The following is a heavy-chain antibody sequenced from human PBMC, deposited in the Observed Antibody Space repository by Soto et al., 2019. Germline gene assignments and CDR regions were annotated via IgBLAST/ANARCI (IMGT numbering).Heavy chain of an antibody. D-gene: IGHD2-15*01. CDR1: RFSFSSYS. J-gene: IGHJ6*03. V-gene: IGHV3-23*01. Sequence: EVHVLESGGGLVQPGGSLRLSCAASRFSFSSYSMTWVRQAPGMGLEWVSSISSDGGSAYYADSVKGRFSISRDNSKNTLYLQMNSLRGDDTAVYYCAKGWFQYAGYYMDVWGRGTTVTVSS. CDR3: AKGWFQYAGYYMDV. CDR2: ISSDGGSA.